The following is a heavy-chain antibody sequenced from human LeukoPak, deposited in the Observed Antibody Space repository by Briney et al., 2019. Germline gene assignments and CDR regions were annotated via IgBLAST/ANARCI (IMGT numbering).Heavy chain of an antibody. CDR3: AKDPRVFSYYFDY. Sequence: GGSLRLSCAASGFTFSSYAMSWVRQAPGKGLEWVSAISGSGGSTYYADSVKGRFTISRDNSKNTLYLQMNSLRAEDTAVYYYAKDPRVFSYYFDYWGQGTLVTVSS. J-gene: IGHJ4*02. D-gene: IGHD3-9*01. CDR2: ISGSGGST. V-gene: IGHV3-23*01. CDR1: GFTFSSYA.